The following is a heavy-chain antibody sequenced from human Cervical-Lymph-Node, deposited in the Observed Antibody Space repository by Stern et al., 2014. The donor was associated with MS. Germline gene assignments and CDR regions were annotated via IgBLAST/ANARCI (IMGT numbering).Heavy chain of an antibody. CDR3: ARAAYSTSSYNY. V-gene: IGHV1-69*01. CDR2: IIPIFGTA. D-gene: IGHD6-6*01. CDR1: GGTFNTNV. J-gene: IGHJ4*02. Sequence: VQLVQSGAEVKKPGSSVKVSCKASGGTFNTNVISWVRQAPGQGLEWMGGIIPIFGTALYAQKFQGRVTITANESTPAVHIEQSSLRSEDTAVYYCARAAYSTSSYNYWGQGTLVIVSS.